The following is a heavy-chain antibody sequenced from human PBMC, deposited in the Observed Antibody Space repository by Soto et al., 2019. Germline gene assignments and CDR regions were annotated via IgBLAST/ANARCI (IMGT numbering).Heavy chain of an antibody. CDR3: AKGVPGIAVAGTGYFQH. V-gene: IGHV3-23*01. Sequence: PGGSLRLSCAASGFTFSSYAMSWVRQAPGKGLEWVSGISGSGDSTYYADSVKGRFTISRDNSKNTLYLQMNSLRAEDTAVYYRAKGVPGIAVAGTGYFQHWGQGTLVTVS. J-gene: IGHJ1*01. CDR1: GFTFSSYA. D-gene: IGHD6-19*01. CDR2: ISGSGDST.